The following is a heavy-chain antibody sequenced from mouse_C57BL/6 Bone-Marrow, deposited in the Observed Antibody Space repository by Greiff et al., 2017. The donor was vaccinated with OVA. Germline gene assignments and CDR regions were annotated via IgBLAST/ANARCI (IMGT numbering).Heavy chain of an antibody. V-gene: IGHV1-81*01. CDR1: GYTFTSYG. CDR3: AINWDGYFDY. J-gene: IGHJ2*01. D-gene: IGHD4-1*01. Sequence: LVESGAELARPGASVKLSCKASGYTFTSYGISWVKQRTGQGLEWIGEIYPRSGNTYYNEKSKGKATLTADKSSSTAYMELRSLTSEDSAVYFCAINWDGYFDYWGQGTTLTVSS. CDR2: IYPRSGNT.